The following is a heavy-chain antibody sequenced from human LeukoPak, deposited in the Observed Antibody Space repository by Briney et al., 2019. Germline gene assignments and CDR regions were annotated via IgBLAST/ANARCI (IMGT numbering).Heavy chain of an antibody. V-gene: IGHV3-48*02. CDR1: RFSFSLYN. CDR2: ISSSSSTI. CDR3: ARDLLPRVLDDYVWGSYRYLFDY. Sequence: PGGSLRLSCAASRFSFSLYNMNWVRQAPGKGLEWVSYISSSSSTIYYADSVKGRFTISRDNAKNSLYLQMNSLRDEDTAVYYCARDLLPRVLDDYVWGSYRYLFDYWGQGTLVTVSS. J-gene: IGHJ4*02. D-gene: IGHD3-16*02.